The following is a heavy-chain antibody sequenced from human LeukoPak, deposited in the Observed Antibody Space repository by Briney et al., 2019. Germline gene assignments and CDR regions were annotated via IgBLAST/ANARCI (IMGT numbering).Heavy chain of an antibody. V-gene: IGHV3-21*04. J-gene: IGHJ4*02. Sequence: GGSLRLSCAASGFTFSSYSMNWVRQAPGKGLEWVSSISSSSSYIYYADSVKGRFTISRDNAKNSLYLQMNSLRAEDTAVYYCAKVSPTGRACDCWGQGTLVTVSS. CDR2: ISSSSSYI. D-gene: IGHD1-1*01. CDR1: GFTFSSYS. CDR3: AKVSPTGRACDC.